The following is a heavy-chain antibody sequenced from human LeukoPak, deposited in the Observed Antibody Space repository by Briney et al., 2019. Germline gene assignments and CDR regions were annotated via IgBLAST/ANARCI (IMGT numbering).Heavy chain of an antibody. D-gene: IGHD3-10*01. J-gene: IGHJ4*02. V-gene: IGHV3-53*01. Sequence: GGSLRLSCAASGFTVSSNYMSWVRQAPGKGLEWVSVIYSGGSTYYADSVKGRFTISRDNSKNTLYLQMNSLRAEDTAVYYCAKDGSSGSGSFFPFWGQGALLTVSS. CDR3: AKDGSSGSGSFFPF. CDR2: IYSGGST. CDR1: GFTVSSNY.